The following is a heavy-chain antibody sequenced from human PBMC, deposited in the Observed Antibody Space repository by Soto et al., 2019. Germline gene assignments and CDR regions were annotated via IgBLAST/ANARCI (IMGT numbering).Heavy chain of an antibody. V-gene: IGHV3-30*18. CDR1: GFTFSSYG. CDR2: ISYDGSNK. CDR3: AKDQVLGIRTKVVVVAATPGY. J-gene: IGHJ4*02. Sequence: QVQLVESGGGVVQPGRSLRLSCAASGFTFSSYGMHWVRQAPGKGLGWVAVISYDGSNKYYADSVKGRFTISRDNSKNTLYLQMNSLRAEDTAVYYCAKDQVLGIRTKVVVVAATPGYWGQGTLVTVSS. D-gene: IGHD2-15*01.